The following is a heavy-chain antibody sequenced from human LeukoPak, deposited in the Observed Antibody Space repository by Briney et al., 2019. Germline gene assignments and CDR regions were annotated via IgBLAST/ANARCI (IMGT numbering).Heavy chain of an antibody. CDR3: AKDLGYGDYGYYYYYGMDV. J-gene: IGHJ6*02. CDR1: GFTFSSYA. CDR2: ISYDGNNK. D-gene: IGHD4-17*01. Sequence: GGSLRLSCAASGFTFSSYAMHWVRQAPGKGLEWVAVISYDGNNKYYADSVKGRFTISRDNSKNTLYLQMNSLRAEDTAVYYCAKDLGYGDYGYYYYYGMDVWGQGTTVTVSS. V-gene: IGHV3-30*04.